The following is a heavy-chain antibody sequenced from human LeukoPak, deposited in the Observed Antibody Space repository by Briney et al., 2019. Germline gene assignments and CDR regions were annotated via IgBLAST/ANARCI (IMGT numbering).Heavy chain of an antibody. Sequence: GGSLRLSCAASGFTFSSYGMHWVRQAPGKGLEWVSAISGSGGSTYYADSVKGRFTISRDNSKNTLYLQMNSLRAEDTAVYYCAKVGYDSSGYPSDYWGQGTLVTVSS. D-gene: IGHD3-22*01. V-gene: IGHV3-23*01. CDR1: GFTFSSYG. J-gene: IGHJ4*02. CDR2: ISGSGGST. CDR3: AKVGYDSSGYPSDY.